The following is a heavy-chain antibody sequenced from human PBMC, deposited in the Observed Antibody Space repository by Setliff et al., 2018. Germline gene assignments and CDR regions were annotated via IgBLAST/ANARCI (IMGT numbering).Heavy chain of an antibody. V-gene: IGHV4-39*07. J-gene: IGHJ4*01. D-gene: IGHD6-19*01. CDR2: TYYSGDT. CDR1: GGSLRSNF. CDR3: ARDQYTSGWYGPPESYFDC. Sequence: SETLSLTCTVSGGSLRSNFWGWIRQPPGKGLEWIGSTYYSGDTSYNPSLKSRVTMSVDMSRNQFSLKLSSVTAADTAVYYCARDQYTSGWYGPPESYFDCWGLGILVTVS.